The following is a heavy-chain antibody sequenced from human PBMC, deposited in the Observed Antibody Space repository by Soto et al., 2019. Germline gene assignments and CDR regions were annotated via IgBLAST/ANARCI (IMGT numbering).Heavy chain of an antibody. Sequence: GGSLRLSCAASGFTFSSYSMNWVRQAPGKGLEWVSSISSSSSYIYYADSVKGRFTISRDNAKNSLYLQMNSLRAEDTAVYYCARDPVWAGVDTAMVTYFDYWGQGTLITVSS. CDR2: ISSSSSYI. CDR3: ARDPVWAGVDTAMVTYFDY. V-gene: IGHV3-21*01. CDR1: GFTFSSYS. D-gene: IGHD5-18*01. J-gene: IGHJ4*02.